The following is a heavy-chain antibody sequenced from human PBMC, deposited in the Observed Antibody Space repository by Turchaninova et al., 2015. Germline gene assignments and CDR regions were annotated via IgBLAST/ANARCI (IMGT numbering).Heavy chain of an antibody. CDR1: GSSSTHSWKGAWYSLTNDW. V-gene: IGHV5-51*01. CDR2: IYPGDADT. CDR3: ARQLSGSFDP. D-gene: IGHD3-10*01. Sequence: EVQLVQSGAEVKKPGESLKISCKGSGSSSTHSWKGAWYSLTNDWIGRVRQMPGKGLEGMGIIYPGDADTTYSPSFQGQVTMSADKSISTAYLQWSSLKASDTAMYYCARQLSGSFDPWGQGTLVTVSS. J-gene: IGHJ5*02.